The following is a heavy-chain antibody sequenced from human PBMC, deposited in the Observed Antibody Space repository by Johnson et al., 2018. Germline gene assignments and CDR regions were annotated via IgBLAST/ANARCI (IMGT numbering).Heavy chain of an antibody. CDR3: AGLGYCSGGSCYRSAVYYYYYGMDV. V-gene: IGHV3-30*03. CDR2: ISYDGSNK. J-gene: IGHJ6*02. CDR1: GFTFSSYG. Sequence: LVESGGGVVQPGRSLRLSCAASGFTFSSYGMHWVRQAPGKGLEWVAVISYDGSNKYYADSVKGRFTISRDNSKNTLYLQMNSLRAEDTAVYYCAGLGYCSGGSCYRSAVYYYYYGMDVWGQGTTVTVSS. D-gene: IGHD2-15*01.